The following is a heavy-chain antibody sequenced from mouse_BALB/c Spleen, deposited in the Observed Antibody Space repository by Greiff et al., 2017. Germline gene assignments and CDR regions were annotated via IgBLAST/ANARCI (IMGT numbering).Heavy chain of an antibody. D-gene: IGHD1-1*01. V-gene: IGHV5-6-5*01. Sequence: DVMLVESGGGLVKPGGSLKLSCAASGFTFSSYAMSWVRQTPEKRLEWVASISSGGSTYYPDSVKGRFTISRDNARNILYLQMSSLRSEDTAMYYCARGCYYYGSSYNYAMDYWGQGTSVTVSS. CDR3: ARGCYYYGSSYNYAMDY. CDR1: GFTFSSYA. CDR2: ISSGGST. J-gene: IGHJ4*01.